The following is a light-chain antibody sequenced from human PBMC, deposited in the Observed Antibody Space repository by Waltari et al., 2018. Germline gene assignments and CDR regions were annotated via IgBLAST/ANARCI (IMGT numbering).Light chain of an antibody. CDR3: SSYTSSSVV. Sequence: QSALTQPASVSGSPGQSITLSCTGTSSYVGGYNYVSWYQQHPGKAPKLMIYDVSNRPSGVSNRFSGSKSGNTASLTISGLQAEDEADYYCSSYTSSSVVFGGGTKLTVL. CDR2: DVS. CDR1: SSYVGGYNY. V-gene: IGLV2-14*03. J-gene: IGLJ2*01.